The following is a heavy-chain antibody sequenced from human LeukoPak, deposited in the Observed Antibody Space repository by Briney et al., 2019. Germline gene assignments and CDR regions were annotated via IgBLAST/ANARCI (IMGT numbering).Heavy chain of an antibody. CDR2: IYYSGST. D-gene: IGHD2-2*01. CDR1: GGSISSGGYY. V-gene: IGHV4-31*03. CDR3: ARVGPVVPAAAYFDY. Sequence: SETLSLTCTVSGGSISSGGYYWSWIRQHPGKGLEWIGYIYYSGSTYYNPSLKSRVTISVDTSKNQFSLKLSSVTAADTAVYYCARVGPVVPAAAYFDYWGQGTLVTVSS. J-gene: IGHJ4*02.